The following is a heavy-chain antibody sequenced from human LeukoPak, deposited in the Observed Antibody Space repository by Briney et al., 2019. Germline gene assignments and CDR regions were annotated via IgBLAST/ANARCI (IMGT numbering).Heavy chain of an antibody. Sequence: GGSLRLSCAASGFTFSGYWMHWVRHAPGKGLVWVSRINSDGGTTIYADSVKGRFTISRDNAKNTLYLQMNSLRAEDTAVYYCAKDGRLVRGSWDYWGQGALVTVSS. CDR3: AKDGRLVRGSWDY. CDR2: INSDGGTT. V-gene: IGHV3-74*01. CDR1: GFTFSGYW. J-gene: IGHJ4*02. D-gene: IGHD3-10*01.